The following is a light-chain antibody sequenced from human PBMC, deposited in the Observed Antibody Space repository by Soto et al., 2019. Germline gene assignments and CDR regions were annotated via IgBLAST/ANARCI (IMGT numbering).Light chain of an antibody. CDR2: DAS. CDR1: QSVHGA. CDR3: QQYSSWPPLT. Sequence: EIVMTQSPATLSVSPGEGATLSCRASQSVHGALAWYQQKPGQAPRLLIYDASTRATGIPARFSGSGSGTEFTLTISSLQSEDFAVYYCQQYSSWPPLTFGGGTKVEI. J-gene: IGKJ4*01. V-gene: IGKV3-15*01.